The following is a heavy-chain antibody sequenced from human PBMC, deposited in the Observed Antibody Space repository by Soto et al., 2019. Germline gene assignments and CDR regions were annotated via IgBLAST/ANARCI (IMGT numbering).Heavy chain of an antibody. V-gene: IGHV3-15*05. CDR2: IRNIADGETA. CDR1: GFTFRDAW. CDR3: TTFGQERAFEDYFDP. J-gene: IGHJ5*02. D-gene: IGHD3-16*01. Sequence: EVQLRESGGGLVKPGGSLRLSSAASGFTFRDAWMNWVRQAPGRGLEWVGRIRNIADGETADYAAPVKGRFTISRDNSKNMLYLQMNSLKTEDTAVYYCTTFGQERAFEDYFDPWGQGTLVTVSS.